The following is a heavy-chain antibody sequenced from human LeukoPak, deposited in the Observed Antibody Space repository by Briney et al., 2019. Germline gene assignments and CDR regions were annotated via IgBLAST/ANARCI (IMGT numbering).Heavy chain of an antibody. V-gene: IGHV4-59*01. CDR3: ARDYMPDAFDI. J-gene: IGHJ3*02. Sequence: SETLSLTCTVSGGSISSYYWSWIRQPPGKGLEWIGYIYYSGRTNYNPSLKSRVTISVDTSKNQFSLKLSSVTAADTAVYYCARDYMPDAFDIWGQGTMVTVSS. CDR1: GGSISSYY. CDR2: IYYSGRT. D-gene: IGHD2-2*01.